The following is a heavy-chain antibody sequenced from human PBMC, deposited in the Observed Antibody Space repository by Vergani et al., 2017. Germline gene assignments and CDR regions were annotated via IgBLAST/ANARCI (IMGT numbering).Heavy chain of an antibody. D-gene: IGHD1-26*01. Sequence: QVQLQVSGPGLVKPSETLSLTCTVSGYSISSGYYWGWIRQPPGKGLEWIGSIYHSGSTYYNPSLKSRVTISVDTSKNQFSLKLSSVTAADTAVYYCARDPADHSRVGATTGTDYWGQGTLVTVSS. CDR2: IYHSGST. V-gene: IGHV4-38-2*02. CDR1: GYSISSGYY. CDR3: ARDPADHSRVGATTGTDY. J-gene: IGHJ4*02.